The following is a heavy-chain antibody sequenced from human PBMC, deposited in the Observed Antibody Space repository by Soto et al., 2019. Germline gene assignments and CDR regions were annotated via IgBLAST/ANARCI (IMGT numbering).Heavy chain of an antibody. D-gene: IGHD1-1*01. J-gene: IGHJ4*01. CDR2: ISLYNGNT. CDR3: ENYQLELFRLDC. Sequence: ASVKVSCKAYGFNFTIPVISWVRQAPGQGLEWMGWISLYNGNTNYAQQFQGRVTMTTDTSTSTAYMELRSLRSDDTAMYFCENYQLELFRLDCWCHGTLLTISS. CDR1: GFNFTIPV. V-gene: IGHV1-18*04.